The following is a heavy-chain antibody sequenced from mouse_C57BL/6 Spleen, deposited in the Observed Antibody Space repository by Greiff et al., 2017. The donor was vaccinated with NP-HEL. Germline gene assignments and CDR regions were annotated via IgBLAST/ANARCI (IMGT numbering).Heavy chain of an antibody. CDR1: GFSLSTFGMG. Sequence: QVQLKVSGPGILQPSQTLSLTCSFSGFSLSTFGMGVGWIRQPSGKGLEWLAHIWWDDDKYYNPALKSRLTISKDTSKNQVFLKMANVETADTATYYCARIRGLRFGSYTGYYFDYWGQGTTLTVSS. V-gene: IGHV8-8*01. J-gene: IGHJ2*01. D-gene: IGHD1-1*02. CDR2: IWWDDDK. CDR3: ARIRGLRFGSYTGYYFDY.